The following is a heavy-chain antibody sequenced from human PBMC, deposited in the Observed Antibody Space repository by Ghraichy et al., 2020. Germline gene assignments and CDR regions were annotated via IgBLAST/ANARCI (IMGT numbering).Heavy chain of an antibody. CDR3: ARRRLNPYSSGWQRVRHWFDP. J-gene: IGHJ5*02. D-gene: IGHD6-19*01. CDR2: INHSGST. CDR1: GGSFSGYY. V-gene: IGHV4-34*01. Sequence: SENLSLTCAVYGGSFSGYYWSWIRQPPGKGLEWIGEINHSGSTNYNPSLKSRVTISVDTSKNQFSLKLSSVTAADTAVYYCARRRLNPYSSGWQRVRHWFDPWGQGTLVTVSS.